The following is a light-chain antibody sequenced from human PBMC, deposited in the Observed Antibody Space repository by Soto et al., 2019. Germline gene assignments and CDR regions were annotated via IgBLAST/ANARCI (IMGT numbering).Light chain of an antibody. Sequence: DIQMTQSPSSPSASVGDRVTFTCQASQNINNYLNWYQQKPGKSPRLLIYDASNLETGVPSRFSGSGSETDFTFTISSLQPEDVATYYCQQYDDLPLTFGGGTKVEIK. J-gene: IGKJ4*01. CDR1: QNINNY. V-gene: IGKV1-33*01. CDR3: QQYDDLPLT. CDR2: DAS.